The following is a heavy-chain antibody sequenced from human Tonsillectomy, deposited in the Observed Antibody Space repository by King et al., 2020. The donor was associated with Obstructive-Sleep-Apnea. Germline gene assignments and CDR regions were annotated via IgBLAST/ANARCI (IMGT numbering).Heavy chain of an antibody. CDR2: SYYRGST. J-gene: IGHJ6*02. CDR3: ARTAVTMIRGVIITEDYYYYYGMDV. Sequence: VQLQESGPGLVKPSQTLSLTCIVSGGSISSGDYYWSGIRQHPGKGLEGMGYSYYRGSTYYNPSLKSRGTISGDTSKNQFSLQLSPVPAADTAVYYCARTAVTMIRGVIITEDYYYYYGMDVWGQGTTVTVSS. V-gene: IGHV4-31*03. D-gene: IGHD3-10*01. CDR1: GGSISSGDYY.